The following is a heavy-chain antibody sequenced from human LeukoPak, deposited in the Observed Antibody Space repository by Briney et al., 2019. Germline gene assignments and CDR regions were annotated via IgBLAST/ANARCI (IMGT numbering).Heavy chain of an antibody. V-gene: IGHV4-31*03. D-gene: IGHD7-27*01. CDR1: GGSISSGGYY. CDR3: ARHGNWDPFDY. CDR2: IYYSGST. Sequence: ASQTLSLTCTVSGGSISSGGYYWSWIRQHPGKGLEWIGYIYYSGSTYYNPSLKSRVTISVDTSKNQFSLKMISVTAADTGVYYCARHGNWDPFDYWGQGALVTVSS. J-gene: IGHJ4*02.